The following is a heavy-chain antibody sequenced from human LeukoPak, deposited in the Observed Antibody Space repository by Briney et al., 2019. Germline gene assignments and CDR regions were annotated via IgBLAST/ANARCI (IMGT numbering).Heavy chain of an antibody. CDR2: ISWDGVST. D-gene: IGHD3-22*01. CDR1: GFTFDHYT. Sequence: GGSLRLSCAASGFTFDHYTMHWVRQAPGKGLEWVSLISWDGVSTYYAGSVRGRFTISRDNRKNSVSLQMNSLRTEDTALYYCAKDGKGSNAYYYADHWGQGTLVTVSS. CDR3: AKDGKGSNAYYYADH. V-gene: IGHV3-43*01. J-gene: IGHJ4*02.